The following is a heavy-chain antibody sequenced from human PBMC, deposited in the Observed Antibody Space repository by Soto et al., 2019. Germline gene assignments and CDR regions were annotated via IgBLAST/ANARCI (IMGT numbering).Heavy chain of an antibody. CDR2: ISYDGSNK. Sequence: RLSCAASGFTFSSYGMHWVRQAPGKGLEWVAVISYDGSNKYYADSVKGRFTISRDNSKNTLYLQMNSLRAEDTAVYYCAKDTVAAAGKDYYYGMDVWGQGTTVTVSS. V-gene: IGHV3-30*18. CDR3: AKDTVAAAGKDYYYGMDV. D-gene: IGHD6-13*01. J-gene: IGHJ6*02. CDR1: GFTFSSYG.